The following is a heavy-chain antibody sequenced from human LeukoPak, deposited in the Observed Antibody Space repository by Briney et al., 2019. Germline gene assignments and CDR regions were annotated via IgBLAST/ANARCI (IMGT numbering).Heavy chain of an antibody. CDR2: IIPMFGTA. J-gene: IGHJ4*02. V-gene: IGHV1-69*13. D-gene: IGHD4-23*01. Sequence: ASVKVSCRASGYTFTDYGISWVRQAPGQGLEWMGGIIPMFGTANYAQKFQGRVTITADESTNTAYMELSSLRSEDTAVYYCARREGGGPFDYWGQGTLVTVSS. CDR3: ARREGGGPFDY. CDR1: GYTFTDYG.